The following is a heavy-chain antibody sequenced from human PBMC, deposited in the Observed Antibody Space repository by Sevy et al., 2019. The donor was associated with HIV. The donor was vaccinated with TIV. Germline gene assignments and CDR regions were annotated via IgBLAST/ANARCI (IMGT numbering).Heavy chain of an antibody. CDR2: IKSKPDGGTI. V-gene: IGHV3-15*01. J-gene: IGHJ6*02. Sequence: GGSLRLSCAASGFSFSHAWMTWVRQAPGKGLEWVGRIKSKPDGGTIDYAAPVKGRFTISRDDSKNTLYLQMNSLKTEDTAVYYCSKDPVIVLLVTDGMDVWGQGTTVTVSS. D-gene: IGHD2-8*02. CDR1: GFSFSHAW. CDR3: SKDPVIVLLVTDGMDV.